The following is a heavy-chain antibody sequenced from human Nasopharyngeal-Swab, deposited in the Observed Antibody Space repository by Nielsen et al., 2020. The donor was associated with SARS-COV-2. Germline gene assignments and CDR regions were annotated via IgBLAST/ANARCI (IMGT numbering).Heavy chain of an antibody. CDR1: GYTFTGYY. Sequence: ASVKVSCKASGYTFTGYYMHWVRQAPGQGLEWMGRINPNSGGTNYAQKFQGRVTMTRDTSISTAYMELSRLRSDDTAVYYCARDPTPVAGTGDYYYGMDVWGQGTTVTVSS. D-gene: IGHD6-19*01. CDR3: ARDPTPVAGTGDYYYGMDV. J-gene: IGHJ6*02. V-gene: IGHV1-2*06. CDR2: INPNSGGT.